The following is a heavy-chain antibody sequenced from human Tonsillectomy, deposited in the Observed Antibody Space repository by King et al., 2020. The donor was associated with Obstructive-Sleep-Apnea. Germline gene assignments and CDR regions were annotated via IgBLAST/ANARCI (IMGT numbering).Heavy chain of an antibody. CDR2: FYYSGST. Sequence: QVQLQESGPGLVKPPETLSLTCTVSGGSISSYYWNWIRQPPGKGLVWIGYFYYSGSTNYNPSPKSRVNISIDTSKNQFSLRLSSVTAADTAVYYCARDQGYFGSGSYRDNWFDPWGQGTLVTVSS. V-gene: IGHV4-59*01. CDR3: ARDQGYFGSGSYRDNWFDP. CDR1: GGSISSYY. D-gene: IGHD3-10*01. J-gene: IGHJ5*02.